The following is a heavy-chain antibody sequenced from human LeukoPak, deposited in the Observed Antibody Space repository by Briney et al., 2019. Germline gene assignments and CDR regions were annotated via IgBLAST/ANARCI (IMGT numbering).Heavy chain of an antibody. D-gene: IGHD4-17*01. CDR2: IRSCGNT. Sequence: GGSLRLSCAASGFTFSTYAMSWVRQAPGQGLEWVSSIRSCGNTYYADSVKGRFTISRDNSKNTLFLQLNSLRAEDTAVYFRSKDFTVTTVGYFHYWGQGTLVTVSS. J-gene: IGHJ1*01. CDR1: GFTFSTYA. V-gene: IGHV3-23*01. CDR3: SKDFTVTTVGYFHY.